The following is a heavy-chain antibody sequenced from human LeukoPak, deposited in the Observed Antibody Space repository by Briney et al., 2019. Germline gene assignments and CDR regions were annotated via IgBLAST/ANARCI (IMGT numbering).Heavy chain of an antibody. CDR3: ARRLRLENYYYMDV. D-gene: IGHD3-3*01. V-gene: IGHV4-59*01. Sequence: SETLSLTCTVSGGSISSYYWSWIRQPPGKGLEWIGYIYYSGSTNYNPSLKSRVTISVDTSKNQFSLKLSSVTAADTAVYYCARRLRLENYYYMDVWGKGTTVTVSS. CDR1: GGSISSYY. J-gene: IGHJ6*03. CDR2: IYYSGST.